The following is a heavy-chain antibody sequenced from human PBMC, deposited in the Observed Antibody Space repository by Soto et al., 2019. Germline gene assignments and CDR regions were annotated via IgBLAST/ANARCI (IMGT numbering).Heavy chain of an antibody. CDR1: GFTFSSYG. J-gene: IGHJ6*02. CDR2: ISYDGSNK. V-gene: IGHV3-30*18. Sequence: QVQLVESGGGVVQPGRSPRLSCAASGFTFSSYGIHWVRQAPGKGLEWVAIISYDGSNKYYADSVKGRFTISRDNSKNTLYLQMNSLRVEDTAVYYCAKDLGTAAAYYYYGMDVWGLGTTVTVSS. D-gene: IGHD6-13*01. CDR3: AKDLGTAAAYYYYGMDV.